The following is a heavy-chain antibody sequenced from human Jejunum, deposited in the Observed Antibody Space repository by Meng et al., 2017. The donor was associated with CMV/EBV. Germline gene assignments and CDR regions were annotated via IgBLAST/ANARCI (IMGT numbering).Heavy chain of an antibody. J-gene: IGHJ4*02. Sequence: CPVSGSSVSRGSYYWGWIRHSPGKGLEWIGNTYYGGSTYYNPSLSSRVSISVDRSRDQFSLKLNSVTAADTAVYYCARDREQVYDYWGQGTLVTVSS. D-gene: IGHD5/OR15-5a*01. CDR3: ARDREQVYDY. V-gene: IGHV4-39*07. CDR2: TYYGGST. CDR1: GSSVSRGSYY.